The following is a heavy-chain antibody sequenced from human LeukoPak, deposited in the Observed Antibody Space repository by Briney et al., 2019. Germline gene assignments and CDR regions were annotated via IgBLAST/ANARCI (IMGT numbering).Heavy chain of an antibody. D-gene: IGHD3-16*01. CDR1: GIIFSSYS. J-gene: IGHJ6*02. CDR3: ARGGGLDV. V-gene: IGHV3-7*03. CDR2: INHNGNVN. Sequence: GGSLRLSCAVSGIIFSSYSMNWVRQAPGKGLEWVASINHNGNVNYYVDSVKGRFTISRDNAKNSLYLQMSNLRAEDTAVYFCARGGGLDVWGQGATVTVSS.